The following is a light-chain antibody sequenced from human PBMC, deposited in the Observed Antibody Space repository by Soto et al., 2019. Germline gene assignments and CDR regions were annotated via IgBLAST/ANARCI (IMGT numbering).Light chain of an antibody. CDR2: DAS. Sequence: DIQMTQSPSTLSASVGDRVTITCRASQSISRWLAWYQQKPGKAPKALIYDASTLRSGVPSRFSGGGSGTEFTLTISSLQPDDFATYYCQQYDSYSSGPFGQGTKVDIK. CDR1: QSISRW. J-gene: IGKJ1*01. CDR3: QQYDSYSSGP. V-gene: IGKV1-5*01.